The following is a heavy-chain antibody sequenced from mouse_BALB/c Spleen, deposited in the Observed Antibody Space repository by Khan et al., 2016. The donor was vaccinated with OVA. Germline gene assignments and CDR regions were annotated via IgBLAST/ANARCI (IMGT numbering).Heavy chain of an antibody. V-gene: IGHV2-6-1*01. D-gene: IGHD1-1*02. CDR2: IWSDGST. CDR1: GFSLTNYG. CDR3: GRQPDYQYYNMDY. J-gene: IGHJ4*01. Sequence: QVQLQQSGPALVAPSQSLSITCTLSGFSLTNYGVHWVRQPPGKGLEWLVVIWSDGSTTSNSALKSRLSLSQDNSKRQVFLIMNSLHTDNTTIYSLGRQPDYQYYNMDYWGQGTPVTVSS.